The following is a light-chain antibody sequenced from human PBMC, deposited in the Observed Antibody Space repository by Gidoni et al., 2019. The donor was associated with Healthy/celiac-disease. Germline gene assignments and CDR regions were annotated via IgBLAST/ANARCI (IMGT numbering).Light chain of an antibody. CDR3: MQALQTPIT. CDR2: LGS. J-gene: IGKJ5*01. V-gene: IGKV2-28*01. CDR1: QRLLHSNGYNY. Sequence: DDVMTQPPVSLPVTPGEPASISCRSSQRLLHSNGYNYLDWYLQKPGQSPQLLIYLGSNRASGVPYRFSGSGSGTDFTLKISRVEAEDVGVYYCMQALQTPITFGQGTRLEIK.